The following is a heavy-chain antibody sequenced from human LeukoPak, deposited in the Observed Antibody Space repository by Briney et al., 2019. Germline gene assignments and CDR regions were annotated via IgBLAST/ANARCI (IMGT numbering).Heavy chain of an antibody. V-gene: IGHV3-21*01. CDR1: GFTFSRYS. CDR2: ISISSNYI. Sequence: GGSLRLSCAASGFTFSRYSMNWVRQAPGKGLEWVSSISISSNYIYYADSVKGRFTISRDNAKNSLYLQMNSLRAEDTAVYYCARDSRFGVVGRDAFDIWGQGTMVTVSS. J-gene: IGHJ3*02. D-gene: IGHD3-3*01. CDR3: ARDSRFGVVGRDAFDI.